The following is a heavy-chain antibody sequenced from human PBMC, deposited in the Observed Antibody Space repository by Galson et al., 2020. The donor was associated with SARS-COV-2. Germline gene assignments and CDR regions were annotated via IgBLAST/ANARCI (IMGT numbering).Heavy chain of an antibody. CDR2: IYYSGST. CDR1: GGSIRSSSNY. Sequence: SETLSLTCTVSGGSIRSSSNYWGWIRQPPGKGLEWIGSIYYSGSTFYNPSLRSRATISVDTSNNHFSLRLWSVTAADTAAFYCARVRFSAYKSPYNYALDVWGQGTTVTVSS. J-gene: IGHJ6*02. D-gene: IGHD1-1*01. V-gene: IGHV4-39*07. CDR3: ARVRFSAYKSPYNYALDV.